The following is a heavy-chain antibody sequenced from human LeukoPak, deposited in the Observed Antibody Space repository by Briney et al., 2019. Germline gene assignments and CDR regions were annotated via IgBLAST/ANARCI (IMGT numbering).Heavy chain of an antibody. V-gene: IGHV3-7*01. CDR3: VRGTGWVDY. CDR1: GFTFSGYW. CDR2: IKQDGTEK. Sequence: GGSLRLSRAASGFTFSGYWMTWVRQAPGKGLEWVANIKQDGTEKNYVDSVKGRFTVSRDNAENSLFLQMNSLSAEDTAVYYCVRGTGWVDYWGQGTLVTVSS. D-gene: IGHD6-19*01. J-gene: IGHJ4*02.